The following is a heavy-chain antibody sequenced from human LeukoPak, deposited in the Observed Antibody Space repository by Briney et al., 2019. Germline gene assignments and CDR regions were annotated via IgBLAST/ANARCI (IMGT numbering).Heavy chain of an antibody. CDR1: GYSFTSYW. J-gene: IGHJ4*02. CDR3: ARRMVRGVRHWVYFDY. V-gene: IGHV5-51*01. D-gene: IGHD3-10*01. CDR2: IYPGDSDT. Sequence: GESLKISCKGSGYSFTSYWIGWVRQMPGKGLEWMGIIYPGDSDTRYSPSFQGQVTISADKSISTAYLQWSSLKASDTAMYYCARRMVRGVRHWVYFDYWGQGTLVTVSS.